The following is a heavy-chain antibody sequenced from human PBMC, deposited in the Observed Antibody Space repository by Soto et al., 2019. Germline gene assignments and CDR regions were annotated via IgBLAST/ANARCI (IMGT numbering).Heavy chain of an antibody. CDR3: ARGQWLDNN. Sequence: PSETLSLTCAVYGGSSSDYHWTWIRQAPGKGLEWIGEVNHSGSTNYTPSLKSRVTISVDTSKNQFSLTLDSVTVADTAVYYCARGQWLDNNWGQGTLVTVSS. V-gene: IGHV4-34*01. D-gene: IGHD6-19*01. CDR2: VNHSGST. CDR1: GGSSSDYH. J-gene: IGHJ4*02.